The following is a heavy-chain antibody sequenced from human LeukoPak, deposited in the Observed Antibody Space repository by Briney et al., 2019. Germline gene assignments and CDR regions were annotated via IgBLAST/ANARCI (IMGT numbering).Heavy chain of an antibody. D-gene: IGHD4-11*01. Sequence: SEPLPHTCTVSGVPNNSYFWSGLRQPPPKRLEWVACISHSGNTNYNPPLKTRVTISADTPKSQISLKRTSVTAADTATYYCARHYSADPFDYWGEGTPVTVSS. CDR2: ISHSGNT. V-gene: IGHV4-59*08. J-gene: IGHJ4*02. CDR1: GVPNNSYF. CDR3: ARHYSADPFDY.